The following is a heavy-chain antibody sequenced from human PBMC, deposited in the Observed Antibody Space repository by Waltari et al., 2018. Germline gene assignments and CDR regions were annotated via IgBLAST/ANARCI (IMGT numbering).Heavy chain of an antibody. Sequence: QVQLQQWGAGLLKPSETLSLTCAVYGGSFSGYYWSWIRQPPGKGLEWIWEINHSGSTNYNPSLKSRVTISVDTSKNQFSLKLSSVTAADTAVYYCARGRSDFSLWYYYVMDVWGQGTTVTVSS. CDR1: GGSFSGYY. D-gene: IGHD3-3*01. CDR2: INHSGST. V-gene: IGHV4-34*01. CDR3: ARGRSDFSLWYYYVMDV. J-gene: IGHJ6*02.